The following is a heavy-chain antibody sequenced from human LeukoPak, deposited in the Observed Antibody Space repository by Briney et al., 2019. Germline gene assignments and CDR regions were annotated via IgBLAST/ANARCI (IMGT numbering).Heavy chain of an antibody. CDR1: GYTFTSYD. Sequence: GASVKVSCKASGYTFTSYDINWVRQATGQGLEWMGWMNPNSGNTGYAQKFQGRVTITRNTSISTAYMELSSLRSEDTAVYYCASVSYVIAAAGNNWGQGTLVTVSS. J-gene: IGHJ4*02. V-gene: IGHV1-8*03. CDR3: ASVSYVIAAAGNN. D-gene: IGHD6-13*01. CDR2: MNPNSGNT.